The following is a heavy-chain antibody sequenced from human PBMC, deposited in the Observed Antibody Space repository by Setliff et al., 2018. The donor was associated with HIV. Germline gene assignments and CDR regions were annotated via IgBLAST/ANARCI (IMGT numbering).Heavy chain of an antibody. D-gene: IGHD1-1*01. CDR3: ARQLSNSFDY. CDR1: GYTFTSYD. CDR2: ISPDNANT. J-gene: IGHJ4*02. V-gene: IGHV1-8*01. Sequence: GASVKVSCKASGYTFTSYDINWVRQATGQGLEWMGWISPDNANTRISQRFRGSVTMTRDRSINTAYMEFSGLTSDDAAVYYCARQLSNSFDYWGQGTLVTVSS.